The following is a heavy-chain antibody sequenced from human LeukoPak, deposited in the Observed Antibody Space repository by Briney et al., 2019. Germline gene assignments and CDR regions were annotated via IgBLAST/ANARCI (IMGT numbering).Heavy chain of an antibody. J-gene: IGHJ4*02. Sequence: SETLSLTCTVSGGSISSSSYYWGWIRQPPGKGLEWIGSIYYSGSTYYNPSLKSRVTISVDTSKNQFSLKLSSVTAADTAVYYCARVVATRQRGYGYWGQGTLVTVSS. D-gene: IGHD5-12*01. CDR3: ARVVATRQRGYGY. V-gene: IGHV4-39*01. CDR2: IYYSGST. CDR1: GGSISSSSYY.